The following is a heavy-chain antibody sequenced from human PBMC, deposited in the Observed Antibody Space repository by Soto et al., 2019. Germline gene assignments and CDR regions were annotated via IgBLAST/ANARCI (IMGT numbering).Heavy chain of an antibody. V-gene: IGHV1-18*01. J-gene: IGHJ4*02. D-gene: IGHD4-17*01. CDR3: ASYYGDVSRSGGPFDY. CDR2: TSAYNGNT. CDR1: GYTFTSYG. Sequence: DSVKTYCKASGYTFTSYGISWVRRAPGQGLEWMGWTSAYNGNTNYAQKLQGRVTMTTDTSTSTAYMELRSLRSDDTAVYYCASYYGDVSRSGGPFDYWGQGTLVTVSS.